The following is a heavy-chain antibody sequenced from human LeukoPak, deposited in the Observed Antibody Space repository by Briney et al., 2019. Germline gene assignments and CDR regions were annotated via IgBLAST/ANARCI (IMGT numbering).Heavy chain of an antibody. CDR2: INPSGGST. V-gene: IGHV1-46*01. CDR1: GYTFTSYY. Sequence: ASVNVSCKASGYTFTSYYMHWVRQAPGQGLEWMGLINPSGGSTSYAQKFQGRVTMTRDMSTSTVYMELSSLRSEDTAVYYCARAEPAATLISFDIWGQGTMVTVSS. CDR3: ARAEPAATLISFDI. J-gene: IGHJ3*02. D-gene: IGHD2-15*01.